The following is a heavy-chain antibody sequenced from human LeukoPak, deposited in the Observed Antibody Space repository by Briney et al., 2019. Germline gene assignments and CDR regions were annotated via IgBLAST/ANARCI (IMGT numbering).Heavy chain of an antibody. D-gene: IGHD1-26*01. J-gene: IGHJ4*02. CDR3: ARDSGWELQHFYFDH. V-gene: IGHV1-18*01. Sequence: GASVKVSFKASGYTFNIYGINWVRQAPGQGGEWMGWISVYNGQTNYAHKFQGRVTMTTDTSTRTVYMELRSLRSDDTAVYYCARDSGWELQHFYFDHWGQGTLVTVSA. CDR1: GYTFNIYG. CDR2: ISVYNGQT.